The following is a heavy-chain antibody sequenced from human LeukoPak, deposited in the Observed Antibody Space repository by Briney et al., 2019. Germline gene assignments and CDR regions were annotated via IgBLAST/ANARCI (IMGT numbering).Heavy chain of an antibody. CDR2: INTDGSSP. CDR3: ARDGERISTIGGVFWLDS. J-gene: IGHJ4*02. V-gene: IGHV3-74*01. D-gene: IGHD3-16*01. CDR1: GFTFSSYW. Sequence: TGGSLRLSCAASGFTFSSYWMHWVRQAPGKGPVWVSHINTDGSSPTYADSVKGRFTISRDNAKNTLHLQMNSLRAEDTAVYYCARDGERISTIGGVFWLDSWGQGTLVTVSS.